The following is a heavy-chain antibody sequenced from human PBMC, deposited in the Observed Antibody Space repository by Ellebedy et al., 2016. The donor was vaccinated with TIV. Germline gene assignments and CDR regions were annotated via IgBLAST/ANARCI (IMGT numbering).Heavy chain of an antibody. CDR1: GYTFTSYD. Sequence: ASVKVSCXASGYTFTSYDINWVRQATGQGLEWMGWMNPNSGNTGYAQKFQGRVTMTRNTSISTAYMELSSLRSDDTAVYYCARTIMVRGHNWFDPWGQGTLVTVSS. J-gene: IGHJ5*02. D-gene: IGHD3-10*01. CDR2: MNPNSGNT. CDR3: ARTIMVRGHNWFDP. V-gene: IGHV1-8*01.